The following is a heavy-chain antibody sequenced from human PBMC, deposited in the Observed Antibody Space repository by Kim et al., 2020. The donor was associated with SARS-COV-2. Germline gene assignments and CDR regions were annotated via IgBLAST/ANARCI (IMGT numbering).Heavy chain of an antibody. CDR2: IIPIFGTA. Sequence: SVKVSCKASGGTFSSYAISWVRQAPGQGLEWMGGIIPIFGTANYAQKFQGRVTITADESTSTAYMELSSLRSEDTAVYYCASYATRELVPAAIPYYYYYGMDVWGQGTTVTVSS. V-gene: IGHV1-69*13. CDR1: GGTFSSYA. J-gene: IGHJ6*02. D-gene: IGHD2-2*01. CDR3: ASYATRELVPAAIPYYYYYGMDV.